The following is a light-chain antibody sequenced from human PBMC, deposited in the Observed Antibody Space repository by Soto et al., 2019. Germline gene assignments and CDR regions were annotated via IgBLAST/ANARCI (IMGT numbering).Light chain of an antibody. V-gene: IGKV3-15*01. J-gene: IGKJ1*01. CDR2: GAS. CDR1: QDVMYD. Sequence: EIVLTQSPGTLSLSPGERATLSCRASQDVMYDLAWYQQKPGQAPRLLVYGASTRATDAPPRFRGSGSGREFSLTISSLQSEDFATYYCQQYRSWPRTFGQGTKVDIK. CDR3: QQYRSWPRT.